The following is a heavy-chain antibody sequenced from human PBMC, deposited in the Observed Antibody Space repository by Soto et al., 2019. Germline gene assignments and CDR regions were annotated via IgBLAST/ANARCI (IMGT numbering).Heavy chain of an antibody. V-gene: IGHV1-24*01. Sequence: QVQLVQSGAEVKKPGASVKVSCKVSGYTLTELSMHWVRQAPGKGLEWMGGFDPEDGETIYAQKLQGRVTMNEDTSTDTAYMELSSLRSEDTAVYYCATETVDKVATARRDRPYYYYGMDVWGQGTTVTVSS. J-gene: IGHJ6*02. D-gene: IGHD5-12*01. CDR3: ATETVDKVATARRDRPYYYYGMDV. CDR1: GYTLTELS. CDR2: FDPEDGET.